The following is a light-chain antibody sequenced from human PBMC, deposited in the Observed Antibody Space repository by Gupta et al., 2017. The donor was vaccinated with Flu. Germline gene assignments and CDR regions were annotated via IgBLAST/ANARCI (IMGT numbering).Light chain of an antibody. CDR3: YSSYNLHDCWV. CDR1: KVLKRV. Sequence: PTGRSSGAADKVLKRVASMYQQESRTSPALVIYADIKRPTGIPERFSGSGLETVAAVTISGAQGEDEGDYYCYSSYNLHDCWVFGGGTKLTVL. J-gene: IGLJ3*02. CDR2: ADI. V-gene: IGLV3-10*01.